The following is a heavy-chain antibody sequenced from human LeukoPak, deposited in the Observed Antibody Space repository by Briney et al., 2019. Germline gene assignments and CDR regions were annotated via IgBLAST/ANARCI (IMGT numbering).Heavy chain of an antibody. CDR2: ISGSGLRT. Sequence: GGSLRLSCSASGFTFNGYSMNWLPQAPGKELKGVSGISGSGLRTYSADYVRGRYNNSRDNSKNPLYLQMSRLRVEDTAVYYCAKDQRVETAGDAFDVWGQGTMVTVSS. J-gene: IGHJ3*01. D-gene: IGHD2-15*01. CDR1: GFTFNGYS. V-gene: IGHV3-23*01. CDR3: AKDQRVETAGDAFDV.